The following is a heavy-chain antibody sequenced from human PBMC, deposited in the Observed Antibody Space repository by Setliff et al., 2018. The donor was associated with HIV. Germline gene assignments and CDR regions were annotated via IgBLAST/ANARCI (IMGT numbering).Heavy chain of an antibody. CDR3: ARVRGVDIVATSAFDI. D-gene: IGHD5-12*01. CDR1: GYTFSNYD. CDR2: MNPNSGNT. Sequence: GASVKVSCKASGYTFSNYDINWVRQATGQGLEWVGWMNPNSGNTGYAQKFQGRVTITRDTSASTAYMELSSLRSEDTAVYYCARVRGVDIVATSAFDIWGQGTMVTVSS. J-gene: IGHJ3*02. V-gene: IGHV1-8*01.